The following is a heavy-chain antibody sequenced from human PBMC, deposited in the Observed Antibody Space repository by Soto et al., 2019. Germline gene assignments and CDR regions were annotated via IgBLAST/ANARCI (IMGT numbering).Heavy chain of an antibody. J-gene: IGHJ5*02. V-gene: IGHV4-31*03. CDR3: ARYYFDNSGYSNWFDP. CDR1: GGSISSGAYY. CDR2: MHYSGIA. Sequence: QVQLQESGPGLVKPSQTLSLTCTVSGGSISSGAYYWSWIRQHSEKGLEWIGYMHYSGIAYYNPSLTSRITRSVDTSKYQFSLKLSSVTAADTAVYYCARYYFDNSGYSNWFDPWGRGTLVTVSS. D-gene: IGHD3-22*01.